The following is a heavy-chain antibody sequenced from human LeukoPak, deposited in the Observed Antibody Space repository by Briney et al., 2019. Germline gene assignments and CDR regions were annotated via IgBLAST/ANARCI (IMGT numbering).Heavy chain of an antibody. CDR3: ATVEVGGSYRSPAHDY. J-gene: IGHJ4*02. CDR2: INPNSGGT. Sequence: ASVKVSCKASGYTFTGYYMHWVRQAPGQGLEWMGWINPNSGGTNYAQKFQGRVTMTRDTSISTAYMELSRLRSDDTAVYYCATVEVGGSYRSPAHDYWGQGTLVTVSS. V-gene: IGHV1-2*02. CDR1: GYTFTGYY. D-gene: IGHD3-16*02.